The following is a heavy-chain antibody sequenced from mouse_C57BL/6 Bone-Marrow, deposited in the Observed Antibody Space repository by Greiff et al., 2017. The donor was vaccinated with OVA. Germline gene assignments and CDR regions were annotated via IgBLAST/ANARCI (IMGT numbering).Heavy chain of an antibody. V-gene: IGHV1-54*01. CDR3: ARFYYGSRFAY. D-gene: IGHD1-1*01. CDR2: INPGSGGT. CDR1: GYAFTNYL. Sequence: QVQLQQSGAELVRPGTSVKVSCKASGYAFTNYLIEWVKQRPGQGLAWIGVINPGSGGTNYNEKFKGKATLTADKSSSTAYMQLSSLTSEDSAVYFCARFYYGSRFAYWGQGTLVTVSA. J-gene: IGHJ3*01.